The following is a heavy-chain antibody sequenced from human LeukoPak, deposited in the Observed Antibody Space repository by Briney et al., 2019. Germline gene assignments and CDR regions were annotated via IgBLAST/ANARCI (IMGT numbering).Heavy chain of an antibody. CDR2: IKQDGSDK. J-gene: IGHJ4*02. CDR3: AREVWGPEY. Sequence: GGSLRLSCAASGFTFTKYWMTWVRQAPGKGLEWVGNIKQDGSDKNYMDSVKGRFTISRDNTKDSVYLQMSSLRAEDTAVYYCAREVWGPEYWGQGTLVTVSS. D-gene: IGHD1-14*01. CDR1: GFTFTKYW. V-gene: IGHV3-7*01.